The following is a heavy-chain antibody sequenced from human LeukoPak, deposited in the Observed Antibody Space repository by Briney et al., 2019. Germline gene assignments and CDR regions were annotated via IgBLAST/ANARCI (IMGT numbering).Heavy chain of an antibody. CDR1: GFTFSSYG. V-gene: IGHV3-30*03. D-gene: IGHD3-22*01. CDR2: ISYDGSNK. Sequence: GGSLRLSCAASGFTFSSYGMHWVRQAPGKGLEWVAVISYDGSNKYYADSVKGRFTISRDNSKNTLYLQMNSLRAEDAAVYYCARGSLYYDSSGYQYGMDVWGQGTTVTVSS. J-gene: IGHJ6*02. CDR3: ARGSLYYDSSGYQYGMDV.